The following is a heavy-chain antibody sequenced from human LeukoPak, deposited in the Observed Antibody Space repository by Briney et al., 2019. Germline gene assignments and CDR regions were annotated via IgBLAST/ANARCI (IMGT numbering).Heavy chain of an antibody. V-gene: IGHV3-11*01. CDR2: ISSSGSTI. D-gene: IGHD6-19*01. CDR3: AKDLPDQWLGAFDI. CDR1: GFTFSDYY. J-gene: IGHJ3*02. Sequence: NTGGSLRLSCAASGFTFSDYYMSWIRQAPGKGLEWVSYISSSGSTIYYADSVKGRFTISRDNAKNSLYLQMNSLRAEDTAVYYCAKDLPDQWLGAFDIWGQGTMVTVSS.